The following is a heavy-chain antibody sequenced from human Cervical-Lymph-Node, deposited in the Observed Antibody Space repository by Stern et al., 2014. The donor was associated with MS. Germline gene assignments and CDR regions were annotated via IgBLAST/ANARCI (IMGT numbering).Heavy chain of an antibody. Sequence: VQLEESGAEVKKPGASVKVSCKASGYSFTGYYIHWVRQAPGQGLEWMGWINPNSGGTNYAQKFQGRVTVTRDTSISTAYMDLSRLRSDDTAVYYCARTYESGGYYYVYWGQGTQVTVSS. V-gene: IGHV1-2*02. CDR2: INPNSGGT. CDR3: ARTYESGGYYYVY. J-gene: IGHJ4*02. CDR1: GYSFTGYY. D-gene: IGHD3-22*01.